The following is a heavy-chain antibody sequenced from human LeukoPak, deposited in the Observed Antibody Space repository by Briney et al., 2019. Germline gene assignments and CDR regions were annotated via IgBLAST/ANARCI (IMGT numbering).Heavy chain of an antibody. CDR2: IYHSGST. CDR3: ARDDYHDSSGYYYGGDY. CDR1: GYSISSGYY. Sequence: SETLSLTCTVSGYSISSGYYWGWIRQPPGKGLEWIGSIYHSGSTNYNPSLKSRVTISVDTSKNQFSLKLSSVTAADTAVYYCARDDYHDSSGYYYGGDYWGQGTLVTVSS. V-gene: IGHV4-38-2*02. D-gene: IGHD3-22*01. J-gene: IGHJ4*02.